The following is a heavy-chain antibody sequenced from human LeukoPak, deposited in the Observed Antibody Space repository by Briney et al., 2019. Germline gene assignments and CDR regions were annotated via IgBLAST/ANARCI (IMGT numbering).Heavy chain of an antibody. CDR1: GGTFSSYA. D-gene: IGHD2-2*03. CDR2: IIPIFGTA. V-gene: IGHV1-69*13. CDR3: ARWIMGPAYYFDY. J-gene: IGHJ4*02. Sequence: ASVKVSCKASGGTFSSYAISWVRQAPGQGLEWMGGIIPIFGTANYAQKFQGRVTITADESTSTAYMELSSLRSEDTAVYYCARWIMGPAYYFDYWGQGTLVTVSS.